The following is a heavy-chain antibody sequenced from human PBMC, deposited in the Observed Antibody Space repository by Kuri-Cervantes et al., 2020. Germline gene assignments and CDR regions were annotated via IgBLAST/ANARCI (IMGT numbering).Heavy chain of an antibody. CDR1: GYSFTSYW. V-gene: IGHV5-51*01. CDR3: ARQVEGGGNWFDP. CDR2: ISPGDSDT. J-gene: IGHJ5*02. Sequence: KVSCKGSGYSFTSYWIGWVRQMPGKSLEWMGIISPGDSDTRYSPSFQGQVTISADKSISTAYLQWSSLKASDTAMYYCARQVEGGGNWFDPWGQGTLVTVSS. D-gene: IGHD3-16*01.